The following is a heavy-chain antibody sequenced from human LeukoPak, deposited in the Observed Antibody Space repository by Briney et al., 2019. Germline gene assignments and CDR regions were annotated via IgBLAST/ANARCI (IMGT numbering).Heavy chain of an antibody. Sequence: SETLSLTCTVSGGSISSYYWSWIRQPPGKGLEWIGYIYYSGSTNYNPSLKSRVTISVDTSKNQFSLKLSSVTAADTAVYYCARDLYSGYVDYWGQGTLVTVSS. CDR3: ARDLYSGYVDY. J-gene: IGHJ4*02. D-gene: IGHD1-26*01. V-gene: IGHV4-59*12. CDR1: GGSISSYY. CDR2: IYYSGST.